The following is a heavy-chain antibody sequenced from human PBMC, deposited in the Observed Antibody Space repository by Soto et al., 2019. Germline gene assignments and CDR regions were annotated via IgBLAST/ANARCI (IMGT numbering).Heavy chain of an antibody. D-gene: IGHD2-8*01. J-gene: IGHJ5*02. Sequence: GASVKVCCKASGYTFTSYAMHWVRQAPGQRLEWMGWINAGNGNTKYSQKFQGRVTITRDTSASTAYMELSSLRSEDTAVYYCARARMVYAIPEWFDPWGQGTLVTVSS. CDR1: GYTFTSYA. CDR3: ARARMVYAIPEWFDP. CDR2: INAGNGNT. V-gene: IGHV1-3*01.